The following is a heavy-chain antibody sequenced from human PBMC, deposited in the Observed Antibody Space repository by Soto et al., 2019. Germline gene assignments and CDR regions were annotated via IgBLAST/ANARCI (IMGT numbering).Heavy chain of an antibody. Sequence: QVQLVESGGGVVQPGRSLRLSCAASGFTFSSYGMHLVRQAPGKGLAWVAVIWFDGSNKFYADSVKGRFTISRDNSKNTVSLQMNSLRDEDSAAYYCATTGPYWGQGTLVTVSS. J-gene: IGHJ4*02. CDR3: ATTGPY. V-gene: IGHV3-33*01. CDR1: GFTFSSYG. CDR2: IWFDGSNK.